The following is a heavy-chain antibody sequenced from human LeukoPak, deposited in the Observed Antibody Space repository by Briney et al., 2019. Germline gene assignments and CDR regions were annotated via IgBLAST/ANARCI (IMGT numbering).Heavy chain of an antibody. CDR3: ARVSRLDYYDSSGYSDY. CDR2: IYYSGST. J-gene: IGHJ4*02. CDR1: GGSISSGGYY. Sequence: SETLSLTCTVSGGSISSGGYYWSWIRQHPGKGLEWIGYIYYSGSTYYNPSLKSRVTISVDTSKNQFSLKLSSVTAADTAVYYCARVSRLDYYDSSGYSDYWGEGTLVTVSS. V-gene: IGHV4-31*03. D-gene: IGHD3-22*01.